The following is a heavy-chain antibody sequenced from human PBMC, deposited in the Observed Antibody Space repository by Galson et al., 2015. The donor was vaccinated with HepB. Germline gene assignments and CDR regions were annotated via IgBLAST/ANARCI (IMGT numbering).Heavy chain of an antibody. CDR3: VKDKNYYDVSGRPYYFDF. Sequence: SLRLSCAASGFPFSTYVVHWVRQAPGQGLEWVALIAYDRTHKDYADSVKGRFTISRDNSENTLYLQMNSLRPEDTAIYYCVKDKNYYDVSGRPYYFDFWGQGTLVTVSS. D-gene: IGHD3-22*01. CDR1: GFPFSTYV. J-gene: IGHJ4*02. V-gene: IGHV3-30*18. CDR2: IAYDRTHK.